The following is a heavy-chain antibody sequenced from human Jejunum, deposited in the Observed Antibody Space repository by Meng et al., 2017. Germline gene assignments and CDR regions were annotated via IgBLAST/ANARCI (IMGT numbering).Heavy chain of an antibody. CDR2: IIPIYGTA. Sequence: QGQLGQSEPWVKQPGASVKIACKASGGTLSRYGITWVRQAPGQGLGWMGGIIPIYGTANYAQKFQGRVTVTADKATNTAYMELSSLRSEDTAIYYCARDEPDILTGYEAYWGQGTLVTVSS. CDR1: GGTLSRYG. D-gene: IGHD3-9*01. CDR3: ARDEPDILTGYEAY. V-gene: IGHV1-69*06. J-gene: IGHJ4*02.